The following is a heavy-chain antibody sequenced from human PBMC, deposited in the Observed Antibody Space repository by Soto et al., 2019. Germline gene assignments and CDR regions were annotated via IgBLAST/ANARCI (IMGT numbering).Heavy chain of an antibody. V-gene: IGHV4-30-4*01. Sequence: PSETLSLTCTVSGGSISIGENFWNCIRQSPGKGLEWIGYIHHSGSTYYNPSLKSRLTISVDTSKNQISLKLNSVTAADTAVYYCARDTGTYPYYFDYWGQGTLVTVSS. CDR1: GGSISIGENF. J-gene: IGHJ4*02. D-gene: IGHD1-26*01. CDR3: ARDTGTYPYYFDY. CDR2: IHHSGST.